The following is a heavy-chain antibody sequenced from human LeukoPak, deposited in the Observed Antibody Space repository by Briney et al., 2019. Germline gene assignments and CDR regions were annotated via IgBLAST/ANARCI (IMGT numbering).Heavy chain of an antibody. D-gene: IGHD2-15*01. V-gene: IGHV1-18*01. J-gene: IGHJ5*02. Sequence: ASVKVSCKAPGYTFTSYGISWVRQAPGQGLEWMGWISAYNGNTNYAQKLQGGVTMTTDTSTSTAYMELRSLRSDDTAVYYCARDGGYCSGGSCPDNWFDPWGQGTLVTVSS. CDR1: GYTFTSYG. CDR3: ARDGGYCSGGSCPDNWFDP. CDR2: ISAYNGNT.